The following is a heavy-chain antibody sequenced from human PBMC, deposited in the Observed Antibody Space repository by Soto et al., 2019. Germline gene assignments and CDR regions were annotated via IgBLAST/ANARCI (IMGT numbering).Heavy chain of an antibody. CDR1: GGSIISGNYY. J-gene: IGHJ4*02. Sequence: SETLSLTCTVSGGSIISGNYYWILIRQPPGKGLEWIGFISYSGSTYYSTSLKSRVTISVDTSKSQFSLNLSFVTAADTAVYYCATMGTQATGLYFFDYWGQGSLVTVSS. D-gene: IGHD1-1*01. CDR2: ISYSGST. V-gene: IGHV4-30-4*01. CDR3: ATMGTQATGLYFFDY.